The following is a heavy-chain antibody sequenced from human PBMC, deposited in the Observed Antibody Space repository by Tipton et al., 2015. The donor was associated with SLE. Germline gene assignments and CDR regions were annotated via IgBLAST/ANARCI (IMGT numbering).Heavy chain of an antibody. D-gene: IGHD1-26*01. J-gene: IGHJ4*02. CDR1: GGSFSGYY. CDR2: IKQDGSEK. V-gene: IGHV3-7*01. Sequence: LSLTCAVYGGSFSGYYWSWIRQPPGKGLEWVANIKQDGSEKYYVDSVKGRFTISRDNAKNSLYLQMNSLRAEDTAVYYCARYEWEIGFDYWGQGTLVTVSS. CDR3: ARYEWEIGFDY.